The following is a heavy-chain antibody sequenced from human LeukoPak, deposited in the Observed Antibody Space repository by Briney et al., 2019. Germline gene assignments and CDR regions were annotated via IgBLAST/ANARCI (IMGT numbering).Heavy chain of an antibody. CDR3: ATISAQTFDI. CDR1: GFSFRSHW. V-gene: IGHV3-7*01. Sequence: TGGSLRLSCVGSGFSFRSHWVNWVRQSPGKGLEWVANIKPDGSDKYYVDSARGRFTVSRDNAKNSAFLQMNSLRAGDTAIYYCATISAQTFDIWGQGTLASVSS. J-gene: IGHJ3*02. CDR2: IKPDGSDK. D-gene: IGHD5-24*01.